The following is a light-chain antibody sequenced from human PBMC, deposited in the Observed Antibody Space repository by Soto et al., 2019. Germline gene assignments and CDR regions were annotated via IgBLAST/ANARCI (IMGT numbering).Light chain of an antibody. J-gene: IGLJ3*02. Sequence: QSVLTQPPSASGSPGQSVTISCTGTSSDVGGYNYVSWYQQHPGKAPELMIYEVSKRPSGVPDCFSGSKSGNAASLTVSGLQAEDEADYYCSSYASSNEVFGGGTKLTVL. V-gene: IGLV2-8*01. CDR1: SSDVGGYNY. CDR3: SSYASSNEV. CDR2: EVS.